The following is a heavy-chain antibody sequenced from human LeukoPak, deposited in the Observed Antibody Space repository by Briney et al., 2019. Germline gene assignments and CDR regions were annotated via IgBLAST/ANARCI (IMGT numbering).Heavy chain of an antibody. CDR3: ARRPYGSGARFYFDY. J-gene: IGHJ4*02. V-gene: IGHV4-39*01. Sequence: SETLSLTCSVSGGSISSSNYWAWIRQPPGKGLEWIASIYYSGSTYYNPSLKSRVTISVDPSTNQFSLKLNSVTAADTAVYYCARRPYGSGARFYFDYWGQGTLVTVSS. CDR1: GGSISSSNY. D-gene: IGHD3-10*01. CDR2: IYYSGST.